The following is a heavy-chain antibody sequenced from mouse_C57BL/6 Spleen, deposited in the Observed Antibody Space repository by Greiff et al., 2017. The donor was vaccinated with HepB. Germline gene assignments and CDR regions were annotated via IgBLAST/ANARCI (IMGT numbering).Heavy chain of an antibody. CDR2: IWSGGST. CDR1: GFSLTSYG. J-gene: IGHJ1*03. Sequence: QVQLQQSGPGLVQPSQSLSITCTVSGFSLTSYGVHWVRQSPGKGLEWLGVIWSGGSTDYNAAFISRLSISKDNSKSQVFFKMNSLQADDTAIYYCARNCGYYGSREYWYFDVWGTGTTVTVSS. D-gene: IGHD1-1*01. V-gene: IGHV2-2*01. CDR3: ARNCGYYGSREYWYFDV.